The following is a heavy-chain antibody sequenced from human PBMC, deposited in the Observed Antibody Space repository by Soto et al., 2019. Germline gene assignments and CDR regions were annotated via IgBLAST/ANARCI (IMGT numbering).Heavy chain of an antibody. V-gene: IGHV3-30-3*01. D-gene: IGHD6-13*01. Sequence: AGGSLRLSCAASGFTFSSYAMHWVRQAPGKGLEWVAVISYDGSNKYYADSVKGRFTISRDNSKNTLYLQMNSLRAEDTAVYYCARSIAAAGTDAFDIWGQGTMVTVSS. CDR1: GFTFSSYA. CDR3: ARSIAAAGTDAFDI. CDR2: ISYDGSNK. J-gene: IGHJ3*02.